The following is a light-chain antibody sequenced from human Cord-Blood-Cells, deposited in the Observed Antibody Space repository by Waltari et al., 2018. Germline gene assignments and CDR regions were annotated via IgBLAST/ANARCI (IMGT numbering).Light chain of an antibody. V-gene: IGLV2-14*01. CDR3: SSYTSSSTPVV. CDR2: DVS. J-gene: IGLJ2*01. CDR1: RSAVGGSNY. Sequence: QSALTQPASVSGSPGQSITISCPGTRSAVGGSNYVPWYQQHPGKAPKLMIYDVSNRPSGVSNRFSGSKSGNTASLTISGLQAEDEADYYCSSYTSSSTPVVFGGGTKLTVL.